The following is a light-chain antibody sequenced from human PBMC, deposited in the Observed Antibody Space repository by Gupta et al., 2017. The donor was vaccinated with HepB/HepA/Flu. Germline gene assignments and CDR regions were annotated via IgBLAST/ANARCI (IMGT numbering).Light chain of an antibody. V-gene: IGKV1-8*01. CDR3: HHEYSYAYT. CDR1: QGINSY. CDR2: AAS. J-gene: IGKJ2*01. Sequence: AIQMTQSPSSFSASTGDRVTITCRASQGINSYLAWYQQKPGKPPKLLVYAASAWQSGVSSRFRGSRSGTDFSLTVSSRLAEDLATYDGHHEYSYAYTFGKGTEMEIK.